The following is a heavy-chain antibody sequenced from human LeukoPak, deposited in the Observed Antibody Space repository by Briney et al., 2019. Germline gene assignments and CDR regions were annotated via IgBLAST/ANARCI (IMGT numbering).Heavy chain of an antibody. V-gene: IGHV1-18*01. J-gene: IGHJ4*02. Sequence: ASVKVSCKASGYTFTSCGISWVRQAPGQGLEWMGWISAYNGNTNYAQKLQGRVTMTTDTSTSTAYMELRSLRSDDTAVYYCARVSRNYDFWSGYYPNFDYWGQGTLVTVSS. CDR3: ARVSRNYDFWSGYYPNFDY. D-gene: IGHD3-3*01. CDR1: GYTFTSCG. CDR2: ISAYNGNT.